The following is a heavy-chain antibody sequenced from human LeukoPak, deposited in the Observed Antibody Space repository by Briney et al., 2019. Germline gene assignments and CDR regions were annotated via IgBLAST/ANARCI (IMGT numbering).Heavy chain of an antibody. J-gene: IGHJ4*02. CDR2: TKQDGSEE. D-gene: IGHD3-9*01. CDR1: GFTFSSDW. CDR3: ARGYNILTGWFPN. Sequence: AGGSLRLSCAASGFTFSSDWMTWVRQAPGKGLEHLANTKQDGSEEYYVDSVKGRFTIFRDNAKNSLYLQMHTLRVEDTAIYHCARGYNILTGWFPNWGQGTLVTVSS. V-gene: IGHV3-7*03.